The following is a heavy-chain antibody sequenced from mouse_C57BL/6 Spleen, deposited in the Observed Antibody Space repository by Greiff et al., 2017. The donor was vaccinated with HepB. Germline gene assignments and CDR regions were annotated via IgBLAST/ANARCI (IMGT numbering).Heavy chain of an antibody. Sequence: EVQLVESGPGMVKPSQSLSLTCTVTGYSITSGYDWHWIRHFPGNKLEWMGYISYSGSTNYNPSLKSRISITHDTSKNHFFLKLNSVTTEDTATYYCARDFYYGNYYYAMDYWGQGTSVTVSS. CDR1: GYSITSGYD. V-gene: IGHV3-1*01. CDR2: ISYSGST. D-gene: IGHD2-1*01. CDR3: ARDFYYGNYYYAMDY. J-gene: IGHJ4*01.